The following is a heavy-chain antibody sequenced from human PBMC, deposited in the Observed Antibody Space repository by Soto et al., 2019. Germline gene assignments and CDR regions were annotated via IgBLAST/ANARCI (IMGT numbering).Heavy chain of an antibody. Sequence: QITLKESGPTLVKPTQTLTLTFTFSGFSLSTSGVGVGWIRQPPGKALEWLAIVYWDDSKHYIPSLESRLTITKDTSKNQVVLTMTNMDPVDTATYYCAHKGWGDRILDYWGQGTLVTVSS. D-gene: IGHD3-16*01. J-gene: IGHJ4*02. CDR1: GFSLSTSGVG. CDR3: AHKGWGDRILDY. V-gene: IGHV2-5*02. CDR2: VYWDDSK.